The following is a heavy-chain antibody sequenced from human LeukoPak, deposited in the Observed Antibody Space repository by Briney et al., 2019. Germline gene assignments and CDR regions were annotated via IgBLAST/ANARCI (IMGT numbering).Heavy chain of an antibody. D-gene: IGHD6-19*01. V-gene: IGHV4-39*07. J-gene: IGHJ6*03. Sequence: SETLSLTCTVSGGSISSSSYYWGWIRQPPGKGLEWIGSIYYSGSTYYNPSLKSRVTISVDTSKNQFSLKLSSVTAADTALYYCARDAYFGAVAGTKYYYYMDVWGKGTTVTVSS. CDR2: IYYSGST. CDR1: GGSISSSSYY. CDR3: ARDAYFGAVAGTKYYYYMDV.